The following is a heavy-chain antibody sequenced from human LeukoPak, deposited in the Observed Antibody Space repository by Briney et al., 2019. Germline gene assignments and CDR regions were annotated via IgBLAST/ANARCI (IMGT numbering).Heavy chain of an antibody. D-gene: IGHD4-23*01. CDR1: GFTFSGYA. CDR2: ISGSGGST. Sequence: GGSLRLSCAASGFTFSGYAMSWVRQAPGKGLEWVSTISGSGGSTYYADSVKGRVTISRDNSKNALYLQMNSLRAEDTAVYYCAKGISVTTVVDYWGQGSLVTVSS. CDR3: AKGISVTTVVDY. J-gene: IGHJ4*02. V-gene: IGHV3-23*01.